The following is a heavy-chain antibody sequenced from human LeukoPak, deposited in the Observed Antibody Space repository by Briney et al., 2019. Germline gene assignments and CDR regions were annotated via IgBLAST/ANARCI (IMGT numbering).Heavy chain of an antibody. Sequence: SETLSLTCTVSGVSINTYSWSWVRQPPGKGLEWIGYMSYTGSTSYNPSLRSRVTISVDKSKNQFSLKLTSVTAADTAVYFCATDGYFEVWGRGTLDTVSS. J-gene: IGHJ2*01. V-gene: IGHV4-59*01. CDR2: MSYTGST. CDR1: GVSINTYS. CDR3: ATDGYFEV.